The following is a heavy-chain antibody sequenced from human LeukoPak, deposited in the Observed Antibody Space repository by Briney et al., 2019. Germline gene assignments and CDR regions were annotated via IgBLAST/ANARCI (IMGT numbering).Heavy chain of an antibody. V-gene: IGHV3-30*04. CDR2: ISYDGSNK. Sequence: GGSLRLSCAASGFTFSSYAMHWVRQAPGKGLEWVAVISYDGSNKYYADSVKGRFTISRDNSKNTLYLQMNSLRAEDTAVYYCAGATRANRHLVVDYGGQGLVVTAS. J-gene: IGHJ4*02. CDR3: AGATRANRHLVVDY. CDR1: GFTFSSYA. D-gene: IGHD1-14*01.